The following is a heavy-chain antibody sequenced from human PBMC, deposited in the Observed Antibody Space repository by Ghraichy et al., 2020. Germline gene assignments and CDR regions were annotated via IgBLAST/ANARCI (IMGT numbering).Heavy chain of an antibody. V-gene: IGHV3-21*01. CDR3: ARAINHNPQQLDY. CDR1: GFTFSSYS. Sequence: GGSLRLSCAASGFTFSSYSMNWVRQAPGKGLEWVSSISSNSIYIYYADSVKGRFTISRDNAKNSLYLQMNSLRAEDTAVYYCARAINHNPQQLDYWGQGTLVTVSS. J-gene: IGHJ4*02. D-gene: IGHD6-13*01. CDR2: ISSNSIYI.